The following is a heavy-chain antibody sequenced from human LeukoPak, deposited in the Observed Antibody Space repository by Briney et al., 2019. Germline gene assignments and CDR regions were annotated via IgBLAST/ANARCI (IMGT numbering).Heavy chain of an antibody. CDR2: ISSDGGT. CDR3: AKEIAAIGLPAVDH. Sequence: GGSLRLSCAASGFTFSSYAINWVRQAPGKGLEWVSGISSDGGTFYPDSVKGRFTISRDNSKNTLYLQMNSLGAADTAIYYCAKEIAAIGLPAVDHWGQGTLVTVSS. D-gene: IGHD6-13*01. V-gene: IGHV3-23*01. J-gene: IGHJ4*02. CDR1: GFTFSSYA.